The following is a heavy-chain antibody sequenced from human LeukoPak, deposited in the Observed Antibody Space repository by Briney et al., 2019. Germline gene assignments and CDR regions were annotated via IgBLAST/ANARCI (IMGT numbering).Heavy chain of an antibody. V-gene: IGHV3-23*01. Sequence: GGSLRLSCAASGFTFSSYGMSWVRQAPGKGLEWVSAISGSGGNTYYADSVKGRFTISRDNSKNTLYLQMNSLRVEDTAVYYCAKGLVDGGDYYFDYWGQGTLVTVSS. CDR3: AKGLVDGGDYYFDY. J-gene: IGHJ4*02. CDR2: ISGSGGNT. CDR1: GFTFSSYG. D-gene: IGHD2-21*02.